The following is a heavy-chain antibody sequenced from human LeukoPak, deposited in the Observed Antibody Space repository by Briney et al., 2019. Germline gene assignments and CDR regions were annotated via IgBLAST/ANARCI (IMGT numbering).Heavy chain of an antibody. D-gene: IGHD2-2*02. J-gene: IGHJ4*02. CDR3: AKSRSSSVSCYNY. V-gene: IGHV3-23*01. Sequence: GGSLRLSCAASGFIFNNYAMNWVRQAPGKGLEWVSGISGSGDSTFYADSVKGRFTISGDNSKNTLDLQMNSLRAEDTAVYYCAKSRSSSVSCYNYWGQGTLVTVSS. CDR2: ISGSGDST. CDR1: GFIFNNYA.